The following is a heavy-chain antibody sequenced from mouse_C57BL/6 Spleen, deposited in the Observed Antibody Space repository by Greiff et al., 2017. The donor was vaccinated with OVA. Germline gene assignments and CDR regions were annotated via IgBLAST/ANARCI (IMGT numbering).Heavy chain of an antibody. CDR3: ARSDDGYLYYAMDY. J-gene: IGHJ4*01. CDR2: IYPGDGDT. CDR1: GYAFSSYW. D-gene: IGHD2-3*01. Sequence: QVQLQQSGAELVKPGASVKISCKASGYAFSSYWMNWVKQRPGKGLEWIGQIYPGDGDTNYNGKFKGKATLTADKSSSTAYMQLISLTSEDSAVYFCARSDDGYLYYAMDYWGQGTSVTVSS. V-gene: IGHV1-80*01.